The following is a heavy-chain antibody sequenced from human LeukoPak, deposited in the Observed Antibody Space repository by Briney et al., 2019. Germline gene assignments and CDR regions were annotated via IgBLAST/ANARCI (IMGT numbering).Heavy chain of an antibody. J-gene: IGHJ4*02. Sequence: GGSLRLSCAASGFTFSSYGMRWVRQAPGKGLEWVAVIWYDGSNKYYADSVKGRFTISRDNSKNTLYLQMNSLRAEDTAVYYCARDYDFWSAIDYWGQGTLVTVSS. CDR3: ARDYDFWSAIDY. CDR2: IWYDGSNK. D-gene: IGHD3-3*01. CDR1: GFTFSSYG. V-gene: IGHV3-33*01.